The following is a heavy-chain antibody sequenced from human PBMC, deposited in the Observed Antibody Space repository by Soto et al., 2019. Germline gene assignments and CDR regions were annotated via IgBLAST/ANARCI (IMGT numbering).Heavy chain of an antibody. CDR3: ARVPDY. V-gene: IGHV4-30-2*01. CDR1: GGSISSGGYS. CDR2: IYHSAST. J-gene: IGHJ4*02. Sequence: PSETLSLTCAVSGGSISSGGYSWSWIRQPPGKGLELIGYIYHSASTYYNPSLKSRVTISVDRSKNQLSLKLSSVTAADTSVYYCARVPDYLCQGTLVTVSS.